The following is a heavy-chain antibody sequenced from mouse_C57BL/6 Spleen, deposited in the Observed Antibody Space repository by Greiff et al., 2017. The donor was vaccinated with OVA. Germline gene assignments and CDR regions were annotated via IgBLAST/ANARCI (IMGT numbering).Heavy chain of an antibody. CDR3: ARSPSDVAY. J-gene: IGHJ3*01. Sequence: VQLQQPGAELVKPGASVKLSCKASGYTFTSYWMQWVKQRPGQGLEWIGEIDPSDSYTNYNQKFKGKATLTVDTSSSTAYMQLSSLTSEDSAVYYCARSPSDVAYWGQGTLVTVSA. V-gene: IGHV1-50*01. CDR2: IDPSDSYT. CDR1: GYTFTSYW.